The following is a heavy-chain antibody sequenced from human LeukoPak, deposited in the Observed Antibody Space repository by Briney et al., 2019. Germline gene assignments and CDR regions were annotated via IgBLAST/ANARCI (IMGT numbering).Heavy chain of an antibody. CDR3: ARDSGSYPHWFAP. CDR1: GGSISSYY. Sequence: PSETLSLTCTVSGGSISSYYWNWIRQPPGKGLEWIGYIFYCGITNYNPSLKSRVTISVDTSKKQFSLKLTSVTAADTAVYYCARDSGSYPHWFAPWGQGTLVTVSS. CDR2: IFYCGIT. V-gene: IGHV4-59*01. D-gene: IGHD1-26*01. J-gene: IGHJ5*02.